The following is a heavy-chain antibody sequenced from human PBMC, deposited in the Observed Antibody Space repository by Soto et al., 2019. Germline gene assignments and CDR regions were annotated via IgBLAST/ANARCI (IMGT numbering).Heavy chain of an antibody. D-gene: IGHD1-20*01. V-gene: IGHV1-69*12. J-gene: IGHJ6*02. CDR2: IIPIFGTA. CDR3: ARCRITGPYPYCYGLDV. Sequence: QVQLVQSGAEVKKPGSSVKVSCKASGGTFSSYAISWVRQAPGQGLEWMGGIIPIFGTANYAQKFQGRVTITADESTSTAYMELSSLRSEDPAVYYCARCRITGPYPYCYGLDVWGQGTTVTVSS. CDR1: GGTFSSYA.